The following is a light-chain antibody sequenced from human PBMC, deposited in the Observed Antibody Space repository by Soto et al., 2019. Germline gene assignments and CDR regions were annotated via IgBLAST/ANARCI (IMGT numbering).Light chain of an antibody. Sequence: DIQMTQSPSTLSASVGDRVTIACRARQSISSWLAWYQQKPGKAPKLLIYNASSLESGFPSRFSGSGSGTEFTLTISSLQPDDFATYYSQRYNSYSRYTFGQGTKLQIK. V-gene: IGKV1-5*03. CDR2: NAS. J-gene: IGKJ2*01. CDR3: QRYNSYSRYT. CDR1: QSISSW.